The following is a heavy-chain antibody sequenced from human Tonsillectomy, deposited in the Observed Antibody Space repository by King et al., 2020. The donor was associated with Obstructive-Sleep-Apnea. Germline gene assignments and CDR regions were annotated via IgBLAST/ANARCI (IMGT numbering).Heavy chain of an antibody. CDR3: ARAGSREMATILSFDY. D-gene: IGHD5-24*01. J-gene: IGHJ4*02. V-gene: IGHV4-39*07. CDR1: GGSISSSSYY. Sequence: QLQESGPGLVKPSETLSLTCTVSGGSISSSSYYWGWIRQPPGKGLEWIGSIYYSGSTYYNPSLKSRVTISVDTSKNQFSLKLSSVTAADTAVYYCARAGSREMATILSFDYWGQGTLVTVSS. CDR2: IYYSGST.